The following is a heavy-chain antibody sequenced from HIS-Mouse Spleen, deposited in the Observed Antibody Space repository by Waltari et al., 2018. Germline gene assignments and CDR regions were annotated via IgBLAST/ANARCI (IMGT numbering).Heavy chain of an antibody. Sequence: QLQLQESGPGLGKPSETLSPTCTVSGGSITRRSSSWGWLRQPPGKGLEWIGIIYSSGSTYYNPSLKSRVTISVDTSKNQFSLKLSSVTAADTAVYYCAREIPYSSSWYDWYFDLWGRGTLVTVSS. CDR2: IYSSGST. CDR1: GGSITRRSSS. J-gene: IGHJ2*01. V-gene: IGHV4-39*07. D-gene: IGHD6-13*01. CDR3: AREIPYSSSWYDWYFDL.